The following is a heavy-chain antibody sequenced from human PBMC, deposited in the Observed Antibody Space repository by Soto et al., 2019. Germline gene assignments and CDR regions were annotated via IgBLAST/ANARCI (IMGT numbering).Heavy chain of an antibody. CDR2: IIPIFCTA. J-gene: IGHJ4*02. V-gene: IGHV1-69*13. CDR3: ARVTSDIVGYFDY. Sequence: VKVSFHASGGTFSSSAISWVRQAPGQGLEWMGGIIPIFCTANYAQKFQGRVTITADKSTSTAYMELSSLRSEDTAVYYCARVTSDIVGYFDYWGQGTLVTVSS. CDR1: GGTFSSSA. D-gene: IGHD5-12*01.